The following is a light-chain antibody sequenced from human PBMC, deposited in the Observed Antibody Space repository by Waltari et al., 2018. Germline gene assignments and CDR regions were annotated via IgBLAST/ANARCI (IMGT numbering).Light chain of an antibody. CDR1: SRDVGGYNS. Sequence: QSALTQPRSVSGSPGQSVTISCTGTSRDVGGYNSVSWYQQHPGKAPKLKIYDVSKRPSGVPDRFSGSKSGNTASLTISGLQAEDEADYYCCSYAGSYGGVFGGGTKLTVL. V-gene: IGLV2-11*01. CDR3: CSYAGSYGGV. J-gene: IGLJ2*01. CDR2: DVS.